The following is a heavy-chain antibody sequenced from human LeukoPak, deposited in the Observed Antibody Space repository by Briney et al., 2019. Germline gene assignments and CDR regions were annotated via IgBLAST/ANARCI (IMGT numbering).Heavy chain of an antibody. CDR3: ARLGAGPTYYDFWSGYSSFYFDY. J-gene: IGHJ4*02. CDR2: ISSSGNT. Sequence: PSETLSLTCAVYGVSFSGYYWGWIRRPPGKGLEWIGGISSSGNTYYNPSLKSRITISIDTSKNHFSLKLSSVTAADTAVYYCARLGAGPTYYDFWSGYSSFYFDYWGQGTLVTVSS. D-gene: IGHD3-3*01. CDR1: GVSFSGYY. V-gene: IGHV4-34*01.